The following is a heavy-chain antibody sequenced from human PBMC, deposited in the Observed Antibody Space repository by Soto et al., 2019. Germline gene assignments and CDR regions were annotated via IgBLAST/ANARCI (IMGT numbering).Heavy chain of an antibody. J-gene: IGHJ4*02. V-gene: IGHV3-30-3*01. CDR3: ARVSIVVITTDYFDY. Sequence: QVQLVESGGGVVQPGRSLRLSCAASGFTFSSYAMHWVRQAPGKGLEWVAVISYDGSNKYYADSVKGRFTISRDNSKNTLYLQMNSLRAEDTAVYYCARVSIVVITTDYFDYWGQGTLVTVSS. CDR2: ISYDGSNK. D-gene: IGHD3-22*01. CDR1: GFTFSSYA.